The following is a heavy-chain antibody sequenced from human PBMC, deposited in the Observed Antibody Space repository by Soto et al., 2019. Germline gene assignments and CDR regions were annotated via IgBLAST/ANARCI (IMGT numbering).Heavy chain of an antibody. Sequence: SETLSLTCTVSGGSISSYYWRWIRQPPGKXLEWIGYIYYSGSTNYNPSLKSRVTISVDTSKNQFSLKLSSVTAADTAVYYCAREGDILTVPMRTNAFDIWGQGTMVTVSS. D-gene: IGHD3-9*01. J-gene: IGHJ3*02. V-gene: IGHV4-59*01. CDR3: AREGDILTVPMRTNAFDI. CDR2: IYYSGST. CDR1: GGSISSYY.